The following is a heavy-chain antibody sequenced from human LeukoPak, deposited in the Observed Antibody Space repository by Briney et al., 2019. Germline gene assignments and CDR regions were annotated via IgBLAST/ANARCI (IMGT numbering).Heavy chain of an antibody. Sequence: GGSLRLSCAASGFTFSSYGMHWVRPAPGKGLEWVAFIRYDGSNKYYADSVKGRFTISRDNSKNTLYLQMNSLRAEDTAVYYCARDFVTTGYFDYWGQGTLVTVSS. CDR3: ARDFVTTGYFDY. CDR2: IRYDGSNK. CDR1: GFTFSSYG. J-gene: IGHJ4*02. D-gene: IGHD4-11*01. V-gene: IGHV3-30*02.